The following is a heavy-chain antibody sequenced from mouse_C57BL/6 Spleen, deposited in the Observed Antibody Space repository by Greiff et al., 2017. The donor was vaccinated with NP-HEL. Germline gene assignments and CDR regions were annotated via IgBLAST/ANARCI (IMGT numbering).Heavy chain of an antibody. CDR1: GFNIKDYY. CDR3: ALDSSGPWFAY. J-gene: IGHJ3*01. V-gene: IGHV14-2*01. CDR2: IDPEDGET. Sequence: VQLQQSGAELVKPGASVKLSCTASGFNIKDYYMHWVKQRTEQGLEWIGRIDPEDGETKYVPKFQGKATITADTSSNTAYLQLSSLTSEDTAVYYCALDSSGPWFAYWGQGTLVTVSA. D-gene: IGHD3-2*02.